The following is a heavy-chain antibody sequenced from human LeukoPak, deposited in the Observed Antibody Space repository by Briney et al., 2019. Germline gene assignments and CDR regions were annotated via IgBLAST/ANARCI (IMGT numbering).Heavy chain of an antibody. CDR2: IYYSGNT. CDR1: GGSINYYY. J-gene: IGHJ4*02. V-gene: IGHV4-59*12. Sequence: SETLSLTCTVSGGSINYYYWSWIRQPPGKGLEWIGYIYYSGNTNYNPSLKSRVTISVDTSKNQFSLKLSSVTAADTAVYYCARDRPPPRYWGQGTLVTVSS. CDR3: ARDRPPPRY.